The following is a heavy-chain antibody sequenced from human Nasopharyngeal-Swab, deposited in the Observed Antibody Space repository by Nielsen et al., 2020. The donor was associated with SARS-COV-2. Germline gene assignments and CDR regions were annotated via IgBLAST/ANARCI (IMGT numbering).Heavy chain of an antibody. CDR3: ARAYYDFWSGYQDYYYYYMDV. V-gene: IGHV3-30*02. CDR2: IRYDGSNK. D-gene: IGHD3-3*01. CDR1: GFTFSSYG. J-gene: IGHJ6*03. Sequence: GESLKISCAASGFTFSSYGMHWVRQAPGKGLEWVAFIRYDGSNKYYADSVKGRFTISRDNSKNTLYLQMNSLRAEDTAVYHCARAYYDFWSGYQDYYYYYMDVWGNGTTVTVSS.